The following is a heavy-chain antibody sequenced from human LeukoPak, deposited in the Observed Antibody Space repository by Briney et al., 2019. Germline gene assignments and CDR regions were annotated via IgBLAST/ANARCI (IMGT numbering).Heavy chain of an antibody. J-gene: IGHJ4*02. D-gene: IGHD5-18*01. V-gene: IGHV3-30*03. CDR3: ATGREEYSHGFSPRSQNDY. CDR2: ISYDGSNK. CDR1: GFTFSSYG. Sequence: PGRSLRLSCAASGFTFSSYGMHWVRQAPGKGLEWVAVISYDGSNKYYADSVKGRFTISRDNSKNTLYLQMNSLRAEDTAVYYCATGREEYSHGFSPRSQNDYWGQGTLVTVSS.